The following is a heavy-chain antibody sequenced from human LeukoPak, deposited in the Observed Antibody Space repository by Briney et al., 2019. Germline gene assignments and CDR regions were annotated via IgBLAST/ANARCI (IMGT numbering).Heavy chain of an antibody. D-gene: IGHD6-13*01. Sequence: SQTLSLTCAISGDSVSSKSAAWNWIRQSPSRGLEWLGRTYYRSKWYNDYAVSVKSRITINPDTSKNQFSLHLNSVTPEDTAVYYCARLYSSSWYYYYGMDVWGQGTTVSVS. CDR3: ARLYSSSWYYYYGMDV. V-gene: IGHV6-1*01. CDR1: GDSVSSKSAA. J-gene: IGHJ6*02. CDR2: TYYRSKWYN.